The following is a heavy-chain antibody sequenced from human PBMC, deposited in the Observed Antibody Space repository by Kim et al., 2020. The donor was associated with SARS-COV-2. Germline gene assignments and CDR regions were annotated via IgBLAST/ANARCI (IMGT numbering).Heavy chain of an antibody. V-gene: IGHV3-23*01. Sequence: KCYPDSGKGRFTISSDISKNTLYLQINSLRAEDTAIYFCAKAGNWSPFDDWGQGTLVTVSS. CDR2: K. D-gene: IGHD1-1*01. J-gene: IGHJ4*02. CDR3: AKAGNWSPFDD.